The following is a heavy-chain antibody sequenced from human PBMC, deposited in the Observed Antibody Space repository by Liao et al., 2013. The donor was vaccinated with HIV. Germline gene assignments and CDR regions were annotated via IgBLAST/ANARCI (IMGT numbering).Heavy chain of an antibody. J-gene: IGHJ4*02. Sequence: QVQLQQWGAGLLKPSETLSLTCAVYGGSFSGYYWSWIRQPPGKGLEWIGEIDHSGSTNYNPSLKSRVTISVDTSKNQFSLKLSSVTAADTAVYYCARGPRKDTMIVVVITRFDYWGQGTLVTVSS. CDR1: GGSFSGYY. CDR2: IDHSGST. V-gene: IGHV4-34*01. CDR3: ARGPRKDTMIVVVITRFDY. D-gene: IGHD3-22*01.